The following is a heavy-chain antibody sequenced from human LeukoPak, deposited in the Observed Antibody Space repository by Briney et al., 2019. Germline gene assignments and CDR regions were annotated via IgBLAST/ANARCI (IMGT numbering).Heavy chain of an antibody. CDR1: GYTFTSYG. J-gene: IGHJ6*02. CDR3: ARVTAAAPNYYYYGMDV. D-gene: IGHD6-13*01. CDR2: ISAYNGNT. Sequence: EASVKVSCKASGYTFTSYGISWVRQAPGQGLEWMGWISAYNGNTNYAQKLQGRVTMTTDTSTSTAYMELRSLRSDDTAVYYCARVTAAAPNYYYYGMDVWGQGTTVTVSS. V-gene: IGHV1-18*01.